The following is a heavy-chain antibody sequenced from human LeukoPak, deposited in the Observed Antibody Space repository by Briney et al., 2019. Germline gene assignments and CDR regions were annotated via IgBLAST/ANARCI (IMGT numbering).Heavy chain of an antibody. D-gene: IGHD6-13*01. Sequence: SETLSLACTVSGGSINSYYWSWIRQPPGKGLEWIGYIYYSGSTNYNPSLKSRVTISVDTSKNQFSLKLSSVTAADTAVYYCARSSSSWSAFDYWGQGTLVTVSS. V-gene: IGHV4-59*12. CDR3: ARSSSSWSAFDY. CDR2: IYYSGST. CDR1: GGSINSYY. J-gene: IGHJ4*02.